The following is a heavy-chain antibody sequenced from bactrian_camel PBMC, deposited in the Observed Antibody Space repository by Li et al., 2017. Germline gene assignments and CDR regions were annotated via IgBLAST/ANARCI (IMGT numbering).Heavy chain of an antibody. Sequence: QLVESGGGSVQPGGSLRLSCTISGTPSPGYCVGWFRQAPGQGREGIAGLHSQGRTRYTDSVKGRFTISRDSAKNTVYLQMNSLKPEDTATYYCAAGWVGYPARPVTDFLDSSGYQYWGRGTQVTVS. CDR1: GTPSPGYC. CDR2: LHSQGRT. V-gene: IGHV3S10*01. D-gene: IGHD3*01. CDR3: AAGWVGYPARPVTDFLDSSGYQY. J-gene: IGHJ4*01.